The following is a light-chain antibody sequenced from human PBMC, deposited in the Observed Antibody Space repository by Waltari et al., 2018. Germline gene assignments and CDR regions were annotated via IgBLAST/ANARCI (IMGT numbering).Light chain of an antibody. J-gene: IGKJ3*01. Sequence: EIVLTQSPATLSLSPGERATLSCSAGQSVGNYLAWYQQRPGQAPRLLIYAASNRATGIPARFSGRGSGTDFTLTIDSLEAEDSAVYYCQHRARWPPDATFGPGTKVDIK. CDR3: QHRARWPPDAT. CDR2: AAS. CDR1: QSVGNY. V-gene: IGKV3-11*01.